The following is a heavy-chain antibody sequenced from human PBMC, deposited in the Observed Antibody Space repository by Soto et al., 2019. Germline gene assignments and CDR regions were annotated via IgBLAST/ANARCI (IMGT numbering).Heavy chain of an antibody. Sequence: ASVKVSCKASGFTFTSSAMQWVRQARGQRLEWIGWIVVGSGNTNYAQKFQERVTITGDMSTSTAYMELSSLRSEDTAVYYCASSCNREVCATVREAFDIWGQGTMVTVSS. CDR1: GFTFTSSA. J-gene: IGHJ3*02. V-gene: IGHV1-58*02. D-gene: IGHD1-26*01. CDR3: ASSCNREVCATVREAFDI. CDR2: IVVGSGNT.